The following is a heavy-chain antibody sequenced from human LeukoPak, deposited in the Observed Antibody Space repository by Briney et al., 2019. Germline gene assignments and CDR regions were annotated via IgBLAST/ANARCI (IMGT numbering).Heavy chain of an antibody. D-gene: IGHD3-16*01. CDR1: GFTFSGFA. Sequence: GGSLRLSCAASGFTFSGFAVSWIRQAPGKGLEWVSSISRSGESTFYADSVRGRFTISRGNSKNTVSLQMESLRAEDTALYYCAKDYAVGSIDYWGQGTLVTVSS. CDR3: AKDYAVGSIDY. J-gene: IGHJ4*02. V-gene: IGHV3-23*01. CDR2: ISRSGEST.